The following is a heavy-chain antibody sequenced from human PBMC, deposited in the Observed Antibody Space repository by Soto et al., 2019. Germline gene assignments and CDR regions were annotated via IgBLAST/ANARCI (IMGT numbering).Heavy chain of an antibody. CDR1: GFSLSTTGVG. V-gene: IGHV2-5*01. J-gene: IGHJ4*02. CDR3: ADRGGATAGLYYFDC. CDR2: IYWHDDK. Sequence: SGPTLVNPTQTLTLTCTFSGFSLSTTGVGVSWIRQPPGKALEWLALIYWHDDKRYSPSLKSRLTITKDTAKNQVVLTMTNMDPVDTPTYSCADRGGATAGLYYFDCWGQGAMVTVSS. D-gene: IGHD3-16*01.